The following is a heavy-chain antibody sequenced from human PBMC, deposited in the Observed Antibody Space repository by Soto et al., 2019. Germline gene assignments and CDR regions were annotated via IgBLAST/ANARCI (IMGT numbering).Heavy chain of an antibody. CDR1: GFTFSSYA. J-gene: IGHJ4*02. CDR3: AKDSGRMVYAIEYYFDY. CDR2: ISGSGGST. V-gene: IGHV3-23*01. D-gene: IGHD2-8*01. Sequence: EVQLLESGGGLVQPGGSLRLSCAASGFTFSSYAMSWVRQAPGKGLEWVSAISGSGGSTYYADSVKGRFTISRDNSKNTLYLQMNSLRAEDTAVYYCAKDSGRMVYAIEYYFDYWGQGTLVTVSS.